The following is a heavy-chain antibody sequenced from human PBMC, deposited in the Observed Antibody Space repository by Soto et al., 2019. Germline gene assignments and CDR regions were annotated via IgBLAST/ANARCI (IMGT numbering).Heavy chain of an antibody. CDR1: GFIFSNYA. CDR3: AKCTSTSCHLGSDY. CDR2: ISHDGNND. D-gene: IGHD2-2*01. J-gene: IGHJ4*02. V-gene: IGHV3-30-3*01. Sequence: QVQLVESGGGVVQPGRSLRLSCAASGFIFSNYAMNWVRQAPGKGLEWVALISHDGNNDYYTDSVKGRFTISRGNSKSALYLQMNSLRPEDTAVDYCAKCTSTSCHLGSDYWGQGTLVTVSS.